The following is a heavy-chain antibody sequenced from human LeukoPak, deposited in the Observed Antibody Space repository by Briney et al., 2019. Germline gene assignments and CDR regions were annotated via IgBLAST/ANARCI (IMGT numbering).Heavy chain of an antibody. CDR3: ARDPDYYDSSGYYDY. J-gene: IGHJ4*02. V-gene: IGHV4-59*12. D-gene: IGHD3-22*01. CDR1: GGSISGYY. CDR2: LYYMRGA. Sequence: SETLSLTCTVSGGSISGYYWNWSRQPPGKGVEWIGNLYYMRGAWYKSSLKSRVTTSVDTPKNQFSLKLSSVTAADTAVYYCARDPDYYDSSGYYDYWGQGTLVTVSS.